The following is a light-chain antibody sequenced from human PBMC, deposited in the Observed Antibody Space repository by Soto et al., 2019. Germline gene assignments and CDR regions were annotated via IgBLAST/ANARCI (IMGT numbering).Light chain of an antibody. CDR1: QSISSY. CDR2: AAS. V-gene: IGKV1-39*01. J-gene: IGKJ4*01. Sequence: DIPMTQSPSSLSASVGDRVTITCRASQSISSYLNWYQQKPGKAPKLLIYAASSLQSGVPSRFSGSGSETDFTLTISRLQPEDFATYYCQQSSSTLLTFGGGTKVEIK. CDR3: QQSSSTLLT.